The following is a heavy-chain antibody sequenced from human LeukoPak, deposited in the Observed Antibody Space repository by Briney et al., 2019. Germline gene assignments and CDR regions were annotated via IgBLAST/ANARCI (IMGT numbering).Heavy chain of an antibody. J-gene: IGHJ4*02. V-gene: IGHV3-48*01. CDR1: GFTFSSYG. CDR3: TRDVATSGWATFY. D-gene: IGHD6-19*01. CDR2: ISSSTRSI. Sequence: PGGSLRLSCAASGFTFSSYGMTWVRQAPGKGLEWVSYISSSTRSIYYADSVKGRFTISRDNAKNSLYLQMNSLRAEDTAVYYCTRDVATSGWATFYWGPGTLVTVSS.